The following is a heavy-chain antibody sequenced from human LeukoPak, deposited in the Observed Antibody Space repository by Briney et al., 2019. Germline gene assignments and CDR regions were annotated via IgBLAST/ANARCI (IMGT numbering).Heavy chain of an antibody. CDR1: GYSFSNYW. CDR2: INPSDSDT. CDR3: AKRLTSGGRGDY. J-gene: IGHJ4*02. V-gene: IGHV5-51*01. D-gene: IGHD2-15*01. Sequence: GESLEISCKGSGYSFSNYWIGWARQMPGKGLEWMGVINPSDSDTRYSPSLQGQVTISADRSISTAYLQWSSLKASDTAMHYCAKRLTSGGRGDYWGQGTLVTVSS.